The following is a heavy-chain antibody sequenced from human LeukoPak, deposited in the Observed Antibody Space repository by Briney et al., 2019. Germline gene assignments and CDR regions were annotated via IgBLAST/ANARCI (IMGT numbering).Heavy chain of an antibody. CDR2: ISGGGETT. CDR3: ARDYADYVGYFFFDY. Sequence: GGSLRLSCAASGFTFSSYSMNWVRQAPGKGLEWVSSISGGGETTYYADPAKGRFTISRDNSQNTLYLQMNSLRAEDTAVYCCARDYADYVGYFFFDYWGQGTLVTVSS. CDR1: GFTFSSYS. V-gene: IGHV3-23*01. D-gene: IGHD4-17*01. J-gene: IGHJ4*02.